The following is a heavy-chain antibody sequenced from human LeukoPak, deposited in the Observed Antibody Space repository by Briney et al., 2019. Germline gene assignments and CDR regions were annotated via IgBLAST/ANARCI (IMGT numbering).Heavy chain of an antibody. Sequence: PSETLSLTCAVSGASISSGGYSWSWIRQPPGKGLEWIGYIYHSGSTYYSPSLKSRVTISVDRSKNQFSLKLSSVTAADTAVYYCARAIGDDYGDYFDYWGQGTLVTVSS. CDR3: ARAIGDDYGDYFDY. CDR2: IYHSGST. CDR1: GASISSGGYS. D-gene: IGHD4-17*01. V-gene: IGHV4-30-2*01. J-gene: IGHJ4*02.